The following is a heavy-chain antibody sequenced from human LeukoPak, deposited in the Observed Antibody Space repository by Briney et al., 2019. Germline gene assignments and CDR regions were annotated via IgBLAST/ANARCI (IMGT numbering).Heavy chain of an antibody. D-gene: IGHD3-10*01. CDR2: ISSSSSTV. CDR1: GFTFSSYS. CDR3: ARGPSMVRGVTTGPYYYYYYMDV. V-gene: IGHV3-48*01. J-gene: IGHJ6*03. Sequence: GGSLRLSCAASGFTFSSYSMNWVRQAPGKGLEWVSYISSSSSTVYYADSVKGRFTISRDNAKNSLYLQMNSLRAEDTAVYYCARGPSMVRGVTTGPYYYYYYMDVWGKGTTVTVSS.